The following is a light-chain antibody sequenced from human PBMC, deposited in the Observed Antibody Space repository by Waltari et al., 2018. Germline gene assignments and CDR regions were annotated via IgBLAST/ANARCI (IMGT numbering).Light chain of an antibody. V-gene: IGLV2-14*01. CDR2: EVT. J-gene: IGLJ1*01. Sequence: QSALTQPASVSGSPGQSITISCTGPSSDVGAYYSVSWYQQHPGKAPQLIIYEVTRRPSGISDRFSGSKSDNTASLTIYGLQPEDEADYYCSSFTTRSTYAFGTGTKVTVL. CDR1: SSDVGAYYS. CDR3: SSFTTRSTYA.